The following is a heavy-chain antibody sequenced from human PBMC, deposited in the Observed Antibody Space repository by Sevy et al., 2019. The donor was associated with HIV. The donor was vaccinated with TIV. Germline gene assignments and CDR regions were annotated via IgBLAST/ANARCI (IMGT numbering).Heavy chain of an antibody. J-gene: IGHJ4*02. CDR1: EISFSDYY. CDR2: ISSGGSII. CDR3: TRVRYNYGSYYFDY. Sequence: GGSLRLSCAASEISFSDYYMSWIRQTPGKGLEWISYISSGGSIIYYADSVKGRFTISRDNAKNSLYLQMNSLRAEDTAVYYCTRVRYNYGSYYFDYWGLGTLVTVSS. D-gene: IGHD1-1*01. V-gene: IGHV3-11*01.